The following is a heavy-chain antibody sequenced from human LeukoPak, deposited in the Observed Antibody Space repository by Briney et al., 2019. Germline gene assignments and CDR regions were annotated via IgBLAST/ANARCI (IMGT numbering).Heavy chain of an antibody. CDR2: IHYSGST. CDR1: GGSISSGEYY. Sequence: PSETLSLTCTVSGGSISSGEYYWSWIRQPPGKGLEWIGYIHYSGSTYYNPSLKSRVTISIDTSENQFSLQLYSVTAADTAVYYCARDRRLGDSRFDYWGQGTLVTVSS. J-gene: IGHJ4*02. CDR3: ARDRRLGDSRFDY. V-gene: IGHV4-30-4*01. D-gene: IGHD3-22*01.